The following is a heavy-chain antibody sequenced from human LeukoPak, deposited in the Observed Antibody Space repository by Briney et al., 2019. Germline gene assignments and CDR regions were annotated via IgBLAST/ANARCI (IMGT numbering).Heavy chain of an antibody. Sequence: SETLSLTSAVHGGSFSGYYWSWIRQPPGKGLEWIGEINHSGSTNYNPSLKSRVTISVDTSKNQFSLKLSSVTAADTAVYYCARILRDAFDIWGQGTMVTVSS. CDR2: INHSGST. J-gene: IGHJ3*02. V-gene: IGHV4-34*01. CDR1: GGSFSGYY. CDR3: ARILRDAFDI. D-gene: IGHD2-21*02.